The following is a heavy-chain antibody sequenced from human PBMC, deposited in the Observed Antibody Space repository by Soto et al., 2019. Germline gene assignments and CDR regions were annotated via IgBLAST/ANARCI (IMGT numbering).Heavy chain of an antibody. D-gene: IGHD3-16*01. CDR1: GGSIVSYY. CDR2: IYYSGST. Sequence: PAETLSLTCTVSGGSIVSYYCSCIRHPPGKGREWIGYIYYSGSTNYNPSLKSRVTISVDTSKNQFSLKLSSVTAADTAVYYCASSGGARGLDYYYYYGMDVWGQGTTVTVSS. CDR3: ASSGGARGLDYYYYYGMDV. V-gene: IGHV4-59*01. J-gene: IGHJ6*02.